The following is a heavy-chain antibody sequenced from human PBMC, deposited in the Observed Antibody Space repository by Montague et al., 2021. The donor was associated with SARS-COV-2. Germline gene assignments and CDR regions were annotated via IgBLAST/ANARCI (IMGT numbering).Heavy chain of an antibody. J-gene: IGHJ6*03. D-gene: IGHD2-2*02. CDR1: CGSFSGYS. V-gene: IGHV4-34*01. CDR3: RVVPAGIPKGPNFYYMDV. Sequence: SETLSLTCAVYCGSFSGYSWSWIRQPPGKGLEWIGQIYHSGSTNYNPSLKSRVTISVDTSKNQFSLKLSSVTAADTALYYCRVVPAGIPKGPNFYYMDVWGKGTTVTVSS. CDR2: IYHSGST.